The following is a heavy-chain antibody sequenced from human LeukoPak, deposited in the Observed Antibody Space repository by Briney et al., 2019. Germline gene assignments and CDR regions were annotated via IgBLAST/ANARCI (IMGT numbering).Heavy chain of an antibody. J-gene: IGHJ6*03. D-gene: IGHD3-22*01. CDR2: INPSGRI. Sequence: PSETLSLTCAVYGGSFSGYYWTWIRQAPGKGLEWIEEINPSGRISYTPSLKSRLSISVDASKNQFSLNLRSVTAADTAVYYCARGRHEVSMIVVVMTAVSYYLDVWGKGTTVTVS. CDR3: ARGRHEVSMIVVVMTAVSYYLDV. CDR1: GGSFSGYY. V-gene: IGHV4-34*01.